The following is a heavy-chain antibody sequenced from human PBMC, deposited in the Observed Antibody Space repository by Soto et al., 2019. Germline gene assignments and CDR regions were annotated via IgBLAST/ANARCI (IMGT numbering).Heavy chain of an antibody. D-gene: IGHD3-3*01. Sequence: SETLSLTCTVSGGSISSGGYYWSWIRQHPGKGLEWIGYIYYSGSTYYDPSLKSRVTISVDTSKNQFSLKLSSVTAADTAVYYCATGFLEWLGYDYWGQGTLVTVSS. CDR2: IYYSGST. J-gene: IGHJ4*02. CDR3: ATGFLEWLGYDY. V-gene: IGHV4-31*03. CDR1: GGSISSGGYY.